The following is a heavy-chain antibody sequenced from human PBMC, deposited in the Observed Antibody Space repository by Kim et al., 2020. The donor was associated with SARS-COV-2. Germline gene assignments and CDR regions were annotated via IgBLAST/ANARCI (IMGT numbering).Heavy chain of an antibody. CDR1: GGSISSYY. CDR2: IYYSGST. CDR3: ARGLVDSWQKPNWFDP. J-gene: IGHJ5*02. Sequence: SETLSLTCTVSGGSISSYYWSWIRQPPGKGLEWIGYIYYSGSTNYNPSLKSRVTISVDTSKNQFSLKLSSVTAADTAVYYCARGLVDSWQKPNWFDPWG. D-gene: IGHD6-13*01. V-gene: IGHV4-59*13.